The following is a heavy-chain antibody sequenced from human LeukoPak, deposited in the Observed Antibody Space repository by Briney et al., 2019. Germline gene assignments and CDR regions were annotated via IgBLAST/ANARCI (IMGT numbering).Heavy chain of an antibody. CDR3: AREDCSGGSCYDKSFDY. D-gene: IGHD2-15*01. J-gene: IGHJ4*02. V-gene: IGHV3-7*03. Sequence: GGSLRLSCAASGFTFSSYWMSWVRQAPGKGLEWVANIKQDGSEKYYEDPVKGRFTISRDNAKNSLYLQMNSLRAEDTAVYYCAREDCSGGSCYDKSFDYWGQGTLVTVSS. CDR2: IKQDGSEK. CDR1: GFTFSSYW.